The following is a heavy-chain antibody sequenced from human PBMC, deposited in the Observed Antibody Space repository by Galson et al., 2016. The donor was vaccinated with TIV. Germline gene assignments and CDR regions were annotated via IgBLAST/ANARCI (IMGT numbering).Heavy chain of an antibody. CDR3: ARYLRSSNFDH. V-gene: IGHV3-7*01. J-gene: IGHJ4*02. CDR1: GFSFSNDW. Sequence: SLRRACAASGFSFSNDWMSWVRQAPGKGLEWVANIKQDRGEKYYVDSVKGRFTISRDNAKNSLYLKMNSLRAEDTAVYYCARYLRSSNFDHWGQGTLVTVSS. CDR2: IKQDRGEK.